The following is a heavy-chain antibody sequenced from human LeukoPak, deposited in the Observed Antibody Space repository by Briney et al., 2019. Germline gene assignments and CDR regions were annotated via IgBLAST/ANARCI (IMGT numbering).Heavy chain of an antibody. V-gene: IGHV3-30*18. Sequence: GGSLRLSCAASGFTFSSYGMHWVRQAPGKGLEWVAVISYDGSNKYYADSVKGRFTVSRDNSKNTLYMQMNSLRAEDTAVFYCAKSGRERGMALDYWGQGTLVTVSS. CDR2: ISYDGSNK. CDR1: GFTFSSYG. D-gene: IGHD1-26*01. J-gene: IGHJ4*02. CDR3: AKSGRERGMALDY.